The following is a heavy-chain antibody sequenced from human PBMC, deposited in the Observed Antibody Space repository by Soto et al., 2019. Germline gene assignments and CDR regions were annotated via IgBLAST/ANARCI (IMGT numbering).Heavy chain of an antibody. CDR2: ISGSGGST. J-gene: IGHJ4*02. CDR1: GFTFCSYA. D-gene: IGHD4-17*01. V-gene: IGHV3-23*01. Sequence: AGGSLSLSFAASGFTFCSYAMSWVRQAPGKGLEWVSAISGSGGSTYYADSVKGRFTISRDNSKNTLYLQMNSLRAEDTAVYYCAKDLAEFTVSFDYWGQGTLVTVS. CDR3: AKDLAEFTVSFDY.